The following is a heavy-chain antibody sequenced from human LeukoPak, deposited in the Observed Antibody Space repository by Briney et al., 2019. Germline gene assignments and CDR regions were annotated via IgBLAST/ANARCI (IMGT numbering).Heavy chain of an antibody. CDR3: ARSGAYYGDPLTY. D-gene: IGHD4-17*01. CDR2: INHSGST. CDR1: GGSFSGYY. V-gene: IGHV4-34*01. Sequence: SETLSLTCAVYGGSFSGYYWSWIRQPPGKGLEWIGEINHSGSTNYNPSLKSRVTISVDTSKNQFSLKLSSVTAADTAVYYCARSGAYYGDPLTYWGQGTLVTVSS. J-gene: IGHJ4*02.